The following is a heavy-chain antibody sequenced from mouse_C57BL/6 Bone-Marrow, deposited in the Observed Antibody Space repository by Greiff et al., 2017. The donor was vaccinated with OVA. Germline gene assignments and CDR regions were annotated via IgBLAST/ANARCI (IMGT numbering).Heavy chain of an antibody. CDR2: IYPGNSDT. CDR1: GYTFTSYW. Sequence: EVQLQQSGPVLARPGASVKMSCKTSGYTFTSYWMHWVKQRPGQGLEWIGAIYPGNSDTSYNQKFKGKAKLTAVTSASTAYMELSSLTNEDSAVYYCTRLRITTVVSDYWGQGTTLTVSS. J-gene: IGHJ2*01. D-gene: IGHD1-1*01. V-gene: IGHV1-5*01. CDR3: TRLRITTVVSDY.